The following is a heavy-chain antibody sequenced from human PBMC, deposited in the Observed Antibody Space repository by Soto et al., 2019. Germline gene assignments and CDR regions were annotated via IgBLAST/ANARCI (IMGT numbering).Heavy chain of an antibody. CDR2: IIGSGGTP. Sequence: SLRLSCAASGFTFDIYAMSWVRQAPGKGLEWVSTIIGSGGTPYYADSVKGRFTISRDNSKNTLYVQMNSLRADDTAEYYCAKHSGYDHYYDMDVWGQGTTVT. D-gene: IGHD5-12*01. CDR1: GFTFDIYA. V-gene: IGHV3-23*01. J-gene: IGHJ6*02. CDR3: AKHSGYDHYYDMDV.